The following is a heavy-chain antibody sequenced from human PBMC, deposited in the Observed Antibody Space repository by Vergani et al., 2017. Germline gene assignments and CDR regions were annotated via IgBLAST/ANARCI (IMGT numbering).Heavy chain of an antibody. V-gene: IGHV1-2*02. CDR2: INPNSGGT. D-gene: IGHD2-2*01. CDR1: GYTFTGHY. J-gene: IGHJ6*02. CDR3: SRPIVVVPAASRYYYYGMDV. Sequence: QVQLVQSGAEVKKPGASVKVSCKASGYTFTGHYMHWVRQAPGQGLEWMGWINPNSGGTNYAQKFQGRVTMTRDTSISTAYMELSRLRSDDTAVYYCSRPIVVVPAASRYYYYGMDVWGQGTTVTVSS.